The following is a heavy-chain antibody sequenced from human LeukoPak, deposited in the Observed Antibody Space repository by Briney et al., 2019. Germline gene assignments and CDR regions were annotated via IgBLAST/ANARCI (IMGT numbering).Heavy chain of an antibody. D-gene: IGHD6-13*01. CDR2: RSYDGSNK. CDR3: ARLYRVAAAGANAFDI. CDR1: GFTFSSYA. J-gene: IGHJ3*02. V-gene: IGHV3-30-3*01. Sequence: GGSLRLSCAASGFTFSSYAMHWVRQAPGKGLEWVAVRSYDGSNKYYADSVKGRFTISRDNSKNTLYLQMNSLRAEDTAVYYCARLYRVAAAGANAFDIWGQGTMVTVSS.